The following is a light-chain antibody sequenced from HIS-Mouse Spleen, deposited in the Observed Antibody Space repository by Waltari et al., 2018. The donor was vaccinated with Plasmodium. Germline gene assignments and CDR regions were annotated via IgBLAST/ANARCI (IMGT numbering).Light chain of an antibody. Sequence: QLVLTQSPSASASLGASVKLTCTLSSGHSSSAIAWHQQQPEKGPRYLRKLNSDGSHSKGDGIPGRFSGSSSGAERYLTISSLQAEDEADYYCQTWGTGIRVFGGGTKLTVL. V-gene: IGLV4-69*01. CDR2: LNSDGSH. CDR3: QTWGTGIRV. CDR1: SGHSSSA. J-gene: IGLJ3*02.